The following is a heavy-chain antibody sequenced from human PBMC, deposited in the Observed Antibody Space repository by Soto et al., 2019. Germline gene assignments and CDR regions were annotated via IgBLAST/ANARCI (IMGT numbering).Heavy chain of an antibody. CDR3: ARALYPSRGHCPHYRHY. CDR1: GYPFTDYF. Sequence: ASVKVSCKTSGYPFTDYFIHWGRQAPGQGLEWMGIISLYHHSTSYAQKFQGRLTVTADTSTTTVYMDLSSLTTKDPAIFGCARALYPSRGHCPHYRHYCGQGALATVSS. CDR2: ISLYHHST. V-gene: IGHV1-46*01. J-gene: IGHJ4*02. D-gene: IGHD2-21*02.